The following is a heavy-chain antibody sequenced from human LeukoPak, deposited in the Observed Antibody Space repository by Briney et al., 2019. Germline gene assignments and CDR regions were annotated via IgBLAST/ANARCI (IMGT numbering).Heavy chain of an antibody. CDR1: GGSISSSGYY. Sequence: PPETLSLTCTVSGGSISSSGYYWGWIRQPPGKGLEWVGAIYYSGSTYYNPSLKSRVTMSVDTSKNQFSLRLSSVTAADTAVYYCARTRGYTYGWYYFDYWGQGTLVTVSS. V-gene: IGHV4-39*01. D-gene: IGHD5-18*01. J-gene: IGHJ4*02. CDR2: IYYSGST. CDR3: ARTRGYTYGWYYFDY.